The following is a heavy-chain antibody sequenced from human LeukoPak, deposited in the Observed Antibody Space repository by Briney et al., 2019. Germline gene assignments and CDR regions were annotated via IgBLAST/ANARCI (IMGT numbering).Heavy chain of an antibody. Sequence: PGGSLRHSCAASGFTFSSYAMHWVRQAPGKGLEWVAVISYDGSNKYYADSVKGRFTISRDNSKNTLYLQMNSLRAEDTAVYYCARFYANEWELPHWGQGTLVTVSS. CDR1: GFTFSSYA. V-gene: IGHV3-30*04. CDR3: ARFYANEWELPH. D-gene: IGHD1-26*01. CDR2: ISYDGSNK. J-gene: IGHJ4*02.